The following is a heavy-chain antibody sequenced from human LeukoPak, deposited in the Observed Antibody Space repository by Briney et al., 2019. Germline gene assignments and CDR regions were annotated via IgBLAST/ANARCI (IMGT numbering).Heavy chain of an antibody. CDR1: GFTFSSFA. CDR3: ARDTVNGPFVISLDY. J-gene: IGHJ4*02. V-gene: IGHV3-23*01. D-gene: IGHD2-8*01. CDR2: ISGRGAGT. Sequence: GGSLRLSCAASGFTFSSFAMSWVRQAPGKGLEWVSGISGRGAGTYYADSVKGRFTISRDNSKNTLCLQMNSLRAEDTAVYYCARDTVNGPFVISLDYWGQGALVTVSS.